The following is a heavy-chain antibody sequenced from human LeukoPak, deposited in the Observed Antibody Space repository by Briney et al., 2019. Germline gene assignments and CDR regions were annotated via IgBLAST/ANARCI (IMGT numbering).Heavy chain of an antibody. V-gene: IGHV3-74*01. J-gene: IGHJ4*02. CDR3: ARSTGTRVADY. D-gene: IGHD1-14*01. Sequence: GGSLRLSCAASGFIFSSYWIHWVRQVPGKGLVWVSRINSDGRSTSYADSVKGRFTISRDSAKNTVYLQMNSLRAEDTAVYYCARSTGTRVADYWGQGTLVTVSS. CDR1: GFIFSSYW. CDR2: INSDGRST.